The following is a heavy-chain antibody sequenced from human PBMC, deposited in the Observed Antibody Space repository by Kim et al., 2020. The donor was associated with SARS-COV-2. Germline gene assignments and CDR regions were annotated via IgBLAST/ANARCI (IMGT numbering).Heavy chain of an antibody. D-gene: IGHD3-3*01. J-gene: IGHJ4*02. CDR3: ARVVTICGVVTTSDY. Sequence: PSLKSRVTISVDTSKNQFSLKLSSVTAADTAVYYCARVVTICGVVTTSDYWGQGTLVTVSS. V-gene: IGHV4-31*02.